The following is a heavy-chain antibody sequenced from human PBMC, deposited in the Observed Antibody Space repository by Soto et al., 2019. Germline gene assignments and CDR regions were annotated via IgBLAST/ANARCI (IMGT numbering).Heavy chain of an antibody. CDR2: ISGSGGST. V-gene: IGHV3-23*01. J-gene: IGHJ4*02. CDR1: GFPFSTYA. Sequence: GGSLRLSCAASGFPFSTYAMSWVRQATGKGLEWVSGISGSGGSTYYADSVKGRFTISRDNSKNTLYLQMNSLRAEDTAVYYCAKDTLSYFDSSGYYYWNYWGQGTLVTVSS. CDR3: AKDTLSYFDSSGYYYWNY. D-gene: IGHD3-22*01.